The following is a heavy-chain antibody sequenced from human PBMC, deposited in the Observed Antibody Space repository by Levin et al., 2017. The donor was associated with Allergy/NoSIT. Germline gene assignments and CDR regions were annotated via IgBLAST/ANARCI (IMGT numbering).Heavy chain of an antibody. D-gene: IGHD2-2*02. J-gene: IGHJ4*02. CDR1: GFTFSEYN. CDR2: IRSSGDTM. Sequence: GGSLRLSCAGSGFTFSEYNMNWIRQTPGKGLEWLSFIRSSGDTMYYADSLKGRFTISRDNAKNSVFLQISSLRPEDSAGYYCATGRVPTYPFDFWGQGTLVTVAS. V-gene: IGHV3-11*01. CDR3: ATGRVPTYPFDF.